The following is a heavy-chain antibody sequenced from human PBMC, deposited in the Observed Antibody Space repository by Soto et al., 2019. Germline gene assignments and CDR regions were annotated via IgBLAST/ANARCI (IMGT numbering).Heavy chain of an antibody. D-gene: IGHD6-19*01. V-gene: IGHV1-18*01. CDR3: ASVPLSIAVAGNRLYYFDY. CDR1: GYTFTSYG. Sequence: ASVKVSCKASGYTFTSYGISWVRQAPGQGLEWMGWISAYNGNTNYAQKLQGRVTMTTDTSTSTAYMELRSLRSDDTAVYYCASVPLSIAVAGNRLYYFDYWGQGTLVTVSS. J-gene: IGHJ4*02. CDR2: ISAYNGNT.